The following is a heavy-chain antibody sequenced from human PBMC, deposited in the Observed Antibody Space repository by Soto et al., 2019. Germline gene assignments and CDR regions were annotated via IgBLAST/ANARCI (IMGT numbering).Heavy chain of an antibody. CDR3: ARHGDYLSGFDY. CDR2: IIPIFGTA. D-gene: IGHD4-17*01. J-gene: IGHJ4*02. V-gene: IGHV1-69*13. Sequence: SVKVSCKASGGTFSSYAISWVRQAPGQGLEWMGGIIPIFGTANYAQKFQGRVTITADESTSTAYMELSSLRSEDTAVYYCARHGDYLSGFDYWGQGTLVTVSS. CDR1: GGTFSSYA.